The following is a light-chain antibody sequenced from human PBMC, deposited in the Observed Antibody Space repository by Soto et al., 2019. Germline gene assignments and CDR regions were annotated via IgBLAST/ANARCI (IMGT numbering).Light chain of an antibody. CDR3: QQYGSSPWT. V-gene: IGKV3-20*01. CDR2: GAS. J-gene: IGKJ1*01. CDR1: QSVSSSY. Sequence: IVMTQSAATLSVSPGERSTLSCRASQSVSSSYLAWYQQKPGQAPRLLIYGASSRATGIPDRFSGSGSGTDFTLTISRLEPEDFAVYYCQQYGSSPWTFGQGTKVDIK.